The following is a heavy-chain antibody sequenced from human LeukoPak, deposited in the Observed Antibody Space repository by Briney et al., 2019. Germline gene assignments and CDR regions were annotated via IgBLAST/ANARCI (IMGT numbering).Heavy chain of an antibody. Sequence: SVKVSYKASGGTFSSYAISWVRQAPGQGLEWMGGIIPIFGTANYAQKFQGRVTITADKSTSTAYMELSSLRSEDTAVYYCATGRHGYSYGNDYWGQETLVTVSS. D-gene: IGHD5-18*01. CDR1: GGTFSSYA. V-gene: IGHV1-69*06. CDR2: IIPIFGTA. J-gene: IGHJ4*02. CDR3: ATGRHGYSYGNDY.